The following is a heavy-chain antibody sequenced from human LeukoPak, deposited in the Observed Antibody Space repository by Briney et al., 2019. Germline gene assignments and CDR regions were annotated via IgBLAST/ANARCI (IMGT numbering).Heavy chain of an antibody. Sequence: RPSETLSLTCTVSGGSISSYSWSWIRQPAGKGLERIGLFYASGITNYNPSLKTRVTISVDTSKNQFSLNLRSVTAADTAIYYCATTLDYGCFDPWGQGALVTVSS. CDR1: GGSISSYS. CDR2: FYASGIT. D-gene: IGHD3-16*01. V-gene: IGHV4-4*07. J-gene: IGHJ5*02. CDR3: ATTLDYGCFDP.